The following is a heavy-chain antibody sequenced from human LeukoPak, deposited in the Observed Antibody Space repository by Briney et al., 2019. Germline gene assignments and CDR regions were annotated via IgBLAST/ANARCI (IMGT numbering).Heavy chain of an antibody. CDR1: GYSISSGYY. CDR3: ARHSSSWVKFDY. J-gene: IGHJ4*02. CDR2: IYHSGST. Sequence: SETLSLTCTVSGYSISSGYYWGWIRQPPGKGLEWIGSIYHSGSTYYNPSLKSRVTISVDTSKNQFSLKLSSVTAADTAVFYCARHSSSWVKFDYWGQGTLVTVSS. V-gene: IGHV4-38-2*02. D-gene: IGHD6-13*01.